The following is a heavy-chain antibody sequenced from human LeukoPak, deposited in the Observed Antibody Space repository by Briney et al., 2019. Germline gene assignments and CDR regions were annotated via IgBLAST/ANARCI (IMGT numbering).Heavy chain of an antibody. J-gene: IGHJ4*02. D-gene: IGHD2-15*01. CDR1: GFTFNNYA. CDR2: ISGSGGT. Sequence: GGSLRLSCAASGFTFNNYAMSWVRQAPGKGLEWVSAISGSGGTYYADSVKGRFIISRDNSKNTLYLQMNSLRGEDTAIYYCSKHPWVDSFDYWGQGTLVTVSS. V-gene: IGHV3-23*01. CDR3: SKHPWVDSFDY.